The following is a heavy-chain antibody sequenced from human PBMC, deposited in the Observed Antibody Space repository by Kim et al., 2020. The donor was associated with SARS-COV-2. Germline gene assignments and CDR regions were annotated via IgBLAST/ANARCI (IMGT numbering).Heavy chain of an antibody. Sequence: GGSLRLSCAASGFTFSNYWMTWVRQAPGKGLEWVANIKQHGSEIYYVDSVKGRFTISRDDAKNSLYLQMNSLRAEDTALYYCARSNAIDVWGQGTTVTVSS. J-gene: IGHJ6*02. CDR1: GFTFSNYW. CDR2: IKQHGSEI. V-gene: IGHV3-7*03. CDR3: ARSNAIDV.